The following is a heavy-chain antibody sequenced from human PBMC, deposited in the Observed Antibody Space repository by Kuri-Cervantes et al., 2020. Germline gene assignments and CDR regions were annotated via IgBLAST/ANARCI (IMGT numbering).Heavy chain of an antibody. CDR1: GDSITSFF. Sequence: SETLSLTCTVSGDSITSFFWTWIRQPPGKGLEWIGSIYHSGSTNYNPSLKSRVTISVDKSKNQFSLKLSSVTAADTAVYYCAREDYCSGGSCYSRVDWFDPWGQGTLVTVSS. CDR3: AREDYCSGGSCYSRVDWFDP. J-gene: IGHJ5*02. D-gene: IGHD2-15*01. V-gene: IGHV4-59*12. CDR2: IYHSGST.